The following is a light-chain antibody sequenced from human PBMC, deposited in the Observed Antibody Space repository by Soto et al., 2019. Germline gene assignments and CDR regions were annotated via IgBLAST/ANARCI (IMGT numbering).Light chain of an antibody. CDR3: QQRSNWPLT. CDR1: QSISSTY. J-gene: IGKJ4*01. Sequence: EIVLTQSPGTLSLSPGERATLSCRASQSISSTYLTWYHQRPGQAPRLLIYDASRRATGIPDRFSGSGSGTDFTLTISSLEPEDFAVYYCQQRSNWPLTFGGGTKVDIK. CDR2: DAS. V-gene: IGKV3D-20*02.